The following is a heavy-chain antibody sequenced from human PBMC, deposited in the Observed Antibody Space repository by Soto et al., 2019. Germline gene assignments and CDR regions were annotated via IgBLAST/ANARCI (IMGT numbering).Heavy chain of an antibody. CDR2: IYYSGIT. V-gene: IGHV4-59*01. J-gene: IGHJ5*02. Sequence: PSETLSLTCTVSGGSISSYCWSWIRQPPGKGLEWIGYIYYSGITNYNPSLKSRVTISVDTSKNQFSLKLSSVTAADTAVYYCARGGGDHHARSVWCNPWGEGCRFAFSS. CDR3: ARGGGDHHARSVWCNP. D-gene: IGHD2-21*02. CDR1: GGSISSYC.